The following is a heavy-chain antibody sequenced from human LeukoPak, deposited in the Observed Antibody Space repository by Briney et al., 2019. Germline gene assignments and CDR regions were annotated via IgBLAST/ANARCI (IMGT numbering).Heavy chain of an antibody. CDR2: IYHSGST. V-gene: IGHV4-30-2*02. CDR1: GGSISSGGYY. Sequence: SETLSLTCTVSGGSISSGGYYWSWIRQPPGKGLEWIGYIYHSGSTYYNPSLKSRVTISVDRSKNQFSLKLSSVTAADTAVYYCAGEWSDGSDSSGYYSYFDYWGQGTLVTVSS. CDR3: AGEWSDGSDSSGYYSYFDY. D-gene: IGHD3-22*01. J-gene: IGHJ4*02.